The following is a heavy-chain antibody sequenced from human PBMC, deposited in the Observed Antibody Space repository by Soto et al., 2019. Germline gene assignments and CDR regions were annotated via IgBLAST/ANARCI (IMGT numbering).Heavy chain of an antibody. V-gene: IGHV3-9*01. CDR1: GFTFDDYA. D-gene: IGHD5-18*01. J-gene: IGHJ6*02. CDR2: ISWNGDSI. Sequence: GGSLRLSCAASGFTFDDYAMHWVRQAPGKGLAWVSGISWNGDSIGYADSVKGRFTISRDNAKSSLHLQMNSLRSEDTAVYYCARDHREYSYGYLRFYYGMAVWGQGTTVTVSS. CDR3: ARDHREYSYGYLRFYYGMAV.